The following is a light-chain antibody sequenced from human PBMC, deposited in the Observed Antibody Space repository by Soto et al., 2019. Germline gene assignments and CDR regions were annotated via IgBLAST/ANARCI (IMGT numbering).Light chain of an antibody. CDR3: TSYTSSNTFV. CDR1: SSDVGSYDR. CDR2: EVN. V-gene: IGLV2-18*02. Sequence: QSVLTQPPSVSGSPGQSVTISCTGTSSDVGSYDRVSWYQQPPGTVPKLMIYEVNNRPSGVPDRFSGSKSGNTASLTISGLQAEDEADYYCTSYTSSNTFVFGTGTKVTVL. J-gene: IGLJ1*01.